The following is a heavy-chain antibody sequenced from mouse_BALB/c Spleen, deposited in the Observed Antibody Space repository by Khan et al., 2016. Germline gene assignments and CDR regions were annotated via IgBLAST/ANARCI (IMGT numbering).Heavy chain of an antibody. D-gene: IGHD2-4*01. CDR1: GFSVTGFP. J-gene: IGHJ3*01. CDR3: ASYYDCDGGFAY. V-gene: IGHV2-6-7*01. CDR2: IWGDGST. Sequence: QVQLKQSGPGLVAPSQSLSITCTVSGFSVTGFPVNWVRQPPGKGLEWLGVIWGDGSTAYDSALKSRLSTSKDDSTSQVVFIMNSLQTDDTARYDCASYYDCDGGFAYWGQGTLVTVSA.